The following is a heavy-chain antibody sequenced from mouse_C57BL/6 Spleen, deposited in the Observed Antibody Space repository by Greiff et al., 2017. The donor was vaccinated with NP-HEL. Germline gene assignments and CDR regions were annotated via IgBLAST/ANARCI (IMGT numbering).Heavy chain of an antibody. CDR3: ARGRYGSNYFDY. D-gene: IGHD1-1*01. Sequence: DVHLVESGGGLVKPGGSLKLSCAASGFTFSDYGMHWVRQAPEKGLEWVAYISSGSSTIYYADTVKGRFTISRDNAKNTLFLQMTSLRSEDTAMYYCARGRYGSNYFDYWGQGTTLTVSS. CDR1: GFTFSDYG. CDR2: ISSGSSTI. J-gene: IGHJ2*01. V-gene: IGHV5-17*01.